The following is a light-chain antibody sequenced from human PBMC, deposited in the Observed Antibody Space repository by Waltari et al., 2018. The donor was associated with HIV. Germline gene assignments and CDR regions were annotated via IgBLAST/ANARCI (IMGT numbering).Light chain of an antibody. CDR2: STN. Sequence: QTVVTQEPSFSVSPGGTVTLTCGLSSGSVSTNYYPSWYQQTPGQAPRTLIYSTNTLSSGVPDRFSGSILGNKAALTITGAQAYDESDYYCVLYMGSGIWVFGGGTKLTVL. CDR3: VLYMGSGIWV. V-gene: IGLV8-61*01. CDR1: SGSVSTNYY. J-gene: IGLJ3*02.